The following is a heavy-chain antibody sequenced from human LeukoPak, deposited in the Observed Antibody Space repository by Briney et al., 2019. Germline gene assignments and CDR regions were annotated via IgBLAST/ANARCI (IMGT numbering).Heavy chain of an antibody. Sequence: PGGSLRLSCAASGFTFSGSAMNWVRQAPGKGLEWVSSFSASGGTTYYADSVKGRFTISRDNSKNTLYLQMNSLRAEDTAVYYCATCSYYYDSSGYYYYYYMDVWGKGTTVTVSS. CDR1: GFTFSGSA. J-gene: IGHJ6*03. CDR3: ATCSYYYDSSGYYYYYYMDV. D-gene: IGHD3-22*01. CDR2: FSASGGTT. V-gene: IGHV3-23*01.